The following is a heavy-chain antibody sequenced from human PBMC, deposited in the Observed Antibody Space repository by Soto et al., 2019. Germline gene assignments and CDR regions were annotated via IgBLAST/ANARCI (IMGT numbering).Heavy chain of an antibody. CDR1: GFTFSDYY. D-gene: IGHD3-10*01. V-gene: IGHV3-11*01. CDR3: ARAPHYGSGSYYTYYYYMDV. J-gene: IGHJ6*03. Sequence: QVQLVESGGGLVKPGGSLRLSCAASGFTFSDYYMSWIRQAPGKGLEWVSYISSSGSTIYYADSVKGRFTISRDNAKNSLYLKMNSLRAEDTAVYYCARAPHYGSGSYYTYYYYMDVWGKGTTVTVSS. CDR2: ISSSGSTI.